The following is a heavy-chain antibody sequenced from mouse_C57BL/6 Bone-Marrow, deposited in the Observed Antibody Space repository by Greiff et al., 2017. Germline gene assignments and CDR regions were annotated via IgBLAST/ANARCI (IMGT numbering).Heavy chain of an antibody. CDR2: IDPSDSYT. V-gene: IGHV1-59*01. D-gene: IGHD2-4*01. CDR3: ARAGNYDSLSY. CDR1: GYTFTSYW. Sequence: QVQLQQPGAELVRPGTSVKLSCKASGYTFTSYWMHWVKQRPGQGLEWIGEIDPSDSYTNYNQKFKGKATLTVDTSSSTAYMQLSSLTSEDSAVYYCARAGNYDSLSYWGQGTLVTVSA. J-gene: IGHJ3*01.